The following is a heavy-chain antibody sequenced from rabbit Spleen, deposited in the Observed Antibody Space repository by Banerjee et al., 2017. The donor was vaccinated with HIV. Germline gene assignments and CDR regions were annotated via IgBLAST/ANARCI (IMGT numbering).Heavy chain of an antibody. CDR3: ARDTASSFSSYGMDL. V-gene: IGHV1S45*01. Sequence: QEQLEESGGDLVKPGASLTLTCTASGVSFSISSYMCWVRQAPGKGLEWIACIDAGSSGFTYFATWAKGRFTISKTSSTTATLQMTRLTAADTATYFCARDTASSFSSYGMDLWGPGTLVTV. CDR1: GVSFSISSY. D-gene: IGHD8-1*01. J-gene: IGHJ6*01. CDR2: IDAGSSGFT.